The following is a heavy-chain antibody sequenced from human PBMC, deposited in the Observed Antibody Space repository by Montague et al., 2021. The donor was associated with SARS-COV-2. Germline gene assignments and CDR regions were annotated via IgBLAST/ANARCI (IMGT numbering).Heavy chain of an antibody. J-gene: IGHJ3*02. CDR1: GGSISRYS. CDR2: IYNSGST. V-gene: IGHV4-59*01. CDR3: ARVGRGSSWYEVAFDI. Sequence: SETLSLTCTVSGGSISRYSWTWIRQPPGKGLEWIGYIYNSGSTNYNPSLTSRVTISVDTSKNQFSLKLSSVAAADTAVYYCARVGRGSSWYEVAFDIWGQGTMVTLSS. D-gene: IGHD6-13*01.